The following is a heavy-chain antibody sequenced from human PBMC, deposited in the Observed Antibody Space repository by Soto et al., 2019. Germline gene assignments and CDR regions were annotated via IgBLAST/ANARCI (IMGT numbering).Heavy chain of an antibody. V-gene: IGHV1-69*13. CDR1: GGTFSSYA. CDR2: IIPIFGTA. Sequence: SVKVSCKASGGTFSSYAISWVRQAPGQGLEWMGGIIPIFGTANYAQKFQGRVTITADESTSTAYMELSSLRSEDTAVYYCARPIEGGWYDYYYGMDVWGQGXTVTVSS. D-gene: IGHD6-19*01. CDR3: ARPIEGGWYDYYYGMDV. J-gene: IGHJ6*02.